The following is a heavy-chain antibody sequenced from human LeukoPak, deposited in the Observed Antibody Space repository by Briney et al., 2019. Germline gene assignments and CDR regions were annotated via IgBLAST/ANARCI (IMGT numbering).Heavy chain of an antibody. J-gene: IGHJ4*02. CDR2: IRYDGSNK. CDR1: GFTFSSYN. CDR3: AKDGQWGYAD. D-gene: IGHD3-16*01. V-gene: IGHV3-30*02. Sequence: GGSLRLSCAASGFTFSSYNMHWVRQAPGTGLEWVTFIRYDGSNKYYADSVKGRFTISRDNSKNTLYLQMNTLRPEDTAVYYCAKDGQWGYADWGQGTLVTVSS.